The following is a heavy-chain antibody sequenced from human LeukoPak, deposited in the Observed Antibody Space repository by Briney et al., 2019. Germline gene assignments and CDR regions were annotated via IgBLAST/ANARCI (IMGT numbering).Heavy chain of an antibody. CDR3: ARSGGSSSSELNY. CDR2: IIPIFGTA. Sequence: SVKVSCTASGGTFSSYAISWVRQAPGQGLEWMGGIIPIFGTANYAQKFQGRVTITADESTSTAYMELSSLRSEDTAVYYCARSGGSSSSELNYWGQGTLVTVSS. J-gene: IGHJ4*02. D-gene: IGHD6-6*01. CDR1: GGTFSSYA. V-gene: IGHV1-69*13.